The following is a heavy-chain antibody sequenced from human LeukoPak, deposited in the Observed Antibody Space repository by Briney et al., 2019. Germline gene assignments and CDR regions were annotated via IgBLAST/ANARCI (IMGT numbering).Heavy chain of an antibody. CDR2: INPNSGGT. J-gene: IGHJ4*02. CDR1: GYTFTGYY. Sequence: ASVKVSCKASGYTFTGYYMHWVRQAPGQGLEWMGRINPNSGGTNYAQKFQGRVTTTRDTSISTAYMELSRLRSDDTAVYYCARAGGYSYGYPYYFDYWGQGTLVTVSS. D-gene: IGHD5-18*01. CDR3: ARAGGYSYGYPYYFDY. V-gene: IGHV1-2*06.